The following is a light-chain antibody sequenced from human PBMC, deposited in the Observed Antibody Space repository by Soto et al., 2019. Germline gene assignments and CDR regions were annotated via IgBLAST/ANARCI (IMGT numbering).Light chain of an antibody. CDR2: AAS. CDR1: QSISSY. J-gene: IGKJ1*01. CDR3: QQSYSTSWT. V-gene: IGKV1-39*01. Sequence: DIQMTQSPSSLSASVGDRVTITCRASQSISSYLNWYQQKPGKAPKLLIYAASSLLSGVPSRFSGGGSGTDFTLTISSLQPEDFATYDCQQSYSTSWTFGQGTMVESK.